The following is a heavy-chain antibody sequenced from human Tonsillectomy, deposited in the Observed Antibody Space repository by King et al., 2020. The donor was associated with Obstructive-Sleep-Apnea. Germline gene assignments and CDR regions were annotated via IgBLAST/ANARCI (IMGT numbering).Heavy chain of an antibody. CDR3: ARGRYGSTGFFRPNDY. Sequence: VQLQESGPGLVKPSETLSLTCTVSGGSMSGYYWSWIRQSPGKGLEWIGYIYYFGTTNYYPSLKSRVSISIDSSKNQFSLNLTSVTAADTAVYYCARGRYGSTGFFRPNDYWGQGALVVVSS. V-gene: IGHV4-59*08. CDR1: GGSMSGYY. J-gene: IGHJ4*02. CDR2: IYYFGTT. D-gene: IGHD3-10*01.